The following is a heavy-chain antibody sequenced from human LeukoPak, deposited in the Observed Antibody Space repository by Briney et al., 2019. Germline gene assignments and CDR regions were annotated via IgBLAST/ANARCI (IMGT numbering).Heavy chain of an antibody. CDR3: ARARIVGAAAGAFDI. D-gene: IGHD1-26*01. Sequence: ASVKVSCKASGYTFTGYYMHWVRQAPGQGLEWMGWINPNSGGTNYAQKFQGRVAMTRDTSISTAYMELSRLRSDDTAVYYCARARIVGAAAGAFDIWGQGTVVTVSS. CDR2: INPNSGGT. V-gene: IGHV1-2*02. CDR1: GYTFTGYY. J-gene: IGHJ3*02.